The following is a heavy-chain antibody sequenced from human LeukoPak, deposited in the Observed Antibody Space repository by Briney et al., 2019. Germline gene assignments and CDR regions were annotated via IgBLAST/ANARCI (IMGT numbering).Heavy chain of an antibody. Sequence: PGGSLRLSCAASGFTFSSYSMNWVRQAPGKGLEWVSYISSSSSTIYYADSVKGRFTISRDNAKNSLYLQMNSLRAEDTAVYYCARDLMGGSGSRDYWGQGTLVTVSS. V-gene: IGHV3-48*04. J-gene: IGHJ4*02. CDR1: GFTFSSYS. CDR3: ARDLMGGSGSRDY. CDR2: ISSSSSTI. D-gene: IGHD3-10*01.